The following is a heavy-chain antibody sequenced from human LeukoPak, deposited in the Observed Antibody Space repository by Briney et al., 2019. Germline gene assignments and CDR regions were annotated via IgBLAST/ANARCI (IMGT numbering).Heavy chain of an antibody. CDR2: ITPIFGTA. J-gene: IGHJ4*02. Sequence: SVKVSCKASGGTFSNYAINWVRQAPGQGLEWMGGITPIFGTANYAQRFQGRVTITADESTSTAYMELSSLRSEDTAVDYCARWAGYCSITNCYTAFDYWGQGTLVTVSS. CDR1: GGTFSNYA. D-gene: IGHD2-2*02. CDR3: ARWAGYCSITNCYTAFDY. V-gene: IGHV1-69*13.